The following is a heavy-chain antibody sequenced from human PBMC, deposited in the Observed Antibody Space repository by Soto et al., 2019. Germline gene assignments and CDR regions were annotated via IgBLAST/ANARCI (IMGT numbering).Heavy chain of an antibody. J-gene: IGHJ6*02. V-gene: IGHV4-59*01. Sequence: SETLSLTCTVSGGSISSYYWSWIRQPPGKGLEWIGYIYYSGSTNYSPSLKSRVTISVDTSKNQFSLKLSSVTAADTAVYYCARDPGDSRQLASYYYGMDVWGQGTTVTVSS. CDR2: IYYSGST. D-gene: IGHD6-13*01. CDR1: GGSISSYY. CDR3: ARDPGDSRQLASYYYGMDV.